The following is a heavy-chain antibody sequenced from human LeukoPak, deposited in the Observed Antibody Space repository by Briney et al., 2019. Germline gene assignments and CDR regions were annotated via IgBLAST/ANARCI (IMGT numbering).Heavy chain of an antibody. Sequence: PGGSLRLSCAASGFTFSNYGMHWVRQAPGKGLEWVAVISHDGGNEYYADSVKGRFTLSRDNSKNTLYLQMNSLRDEDTAVYYCVRDPDALDFWGQGTPVTVSS. V-gene: IGHV3-30*03. CDR2: ISHDGGNE. CDR3: VRDPDALDF. J-gene: IGHJ4*02. CDR1: GFTFSNYG.